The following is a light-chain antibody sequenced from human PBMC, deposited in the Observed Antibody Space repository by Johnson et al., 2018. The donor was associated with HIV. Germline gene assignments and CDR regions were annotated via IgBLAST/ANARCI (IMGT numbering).Light chain of an antibody. J-gene: IGLJ1*01. CDR2: DNN. V-gene: IGLV1-51*01. CDR3: GTWDTSLSAYV. CDR1: SPNIGNNY. Sequence: QSVLTQPPSVSAAPGQKVTISCSGSSPNIGNNYVSWYQQLPGTAPKLLIYDNNKRPSGIPDRFSGSKSGTSATLGISGLQTGDEADYYCGTWDTSLSAYVFGTGTMVTVL.